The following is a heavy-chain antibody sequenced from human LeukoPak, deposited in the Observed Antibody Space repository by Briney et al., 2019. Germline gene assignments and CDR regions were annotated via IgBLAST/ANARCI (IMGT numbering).Heavy chain of an antibody. CDR2: IIPIFGTA. J-gene: IGHJ4*02. D-gene: IGHD6-13*01. CDR1: GGTFSSYA. Sequence: ASVKVSCKASGGTFSSYAISWVRRAPGQGLEWMGGIIPIFGTANYAQKFQGRVTITADESTSTAYMELSSLRSEDTAVYYCARDGKGGIYFDYWGQGTLVTVSS. V-gene: IGHV1-69*13. CDR3: ARDGKGGIYFDY.